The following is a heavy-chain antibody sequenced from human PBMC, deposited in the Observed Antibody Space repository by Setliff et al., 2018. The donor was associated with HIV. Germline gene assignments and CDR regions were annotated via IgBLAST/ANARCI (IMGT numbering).Heavy chain of an antibody. CDR2: ISYSGTT. V-gene: IGHV4-59*01. CDR3: ARAIDYSDVVYFYYMDV. D-gene: IGHD3-22*01. CDR1: GGSIGTYY. Sequence: GGSIGTYYWTWIRQTPGKGLQWIGYISYSGTTDYNPSLKSRVTISLDKSENQLSLRLTSVTAADTAVYYCARAIDYSDVVYFYYMDVWGKGITVTVSS. J-gene: IGHJ6*03.